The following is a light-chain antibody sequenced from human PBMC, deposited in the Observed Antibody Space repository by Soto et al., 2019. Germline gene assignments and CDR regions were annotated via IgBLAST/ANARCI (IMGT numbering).Light chain of an antibody. V-gene: IGKV2-28*01. CDR1: QSLLHSNGYNY. CDR2: LGS. CDR3: MEALQTPRT. Sequence: DIVMTQSPLSLSVTPGEPASISCRSSQSLLHSNGYNYLDWYLQKPGQSPQLLIYLGSNRASGVPDRFSGSGSGTDFTLKISRVEVEDAGVYYCMEALQTPRTFGQGTKVEIK. J-gene: IGKJ1*01.